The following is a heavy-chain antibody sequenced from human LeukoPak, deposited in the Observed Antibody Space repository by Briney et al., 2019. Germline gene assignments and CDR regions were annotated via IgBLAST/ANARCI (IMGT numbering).Heavy chain of an antibody. CDR2: ISGSVDST. V-gene: IGHV3-23*01. CDR1: GFTFRTYA. Sequence: PGGSLRLSCAASGFTFRTYAMSWVRQAPGKGLEWVSAISGSVDSTFYADSVKGRFTISRDDSKNTLYLQMNSLRAEDTAVYYCAKNLYCGGGSCYPSALGMDVWGQGTTVTVSS. J-gene: IGHJ6*02. D-gene: IGHD2-15*01. CDR3: AKNLYCGGGSCYPSALGMDV.